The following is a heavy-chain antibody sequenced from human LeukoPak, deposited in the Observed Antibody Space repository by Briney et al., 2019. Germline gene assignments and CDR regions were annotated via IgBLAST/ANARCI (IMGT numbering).Heavy chain of an antibody. D-gene: IGHD4-17*01. Sequence: GGSLRLSCAASGFTFSSYWMHWVRQAPGKGLEWVANIKQDGSEKYYVDSVKGRFTISRDNAKNSLYLQMNSLRAEDTAVYYCARSVTTPLWDYYYGMDVWGQGTTVTVSS. V-gene: IGHV3-7*01. CDR2: IKQDGSEK. CDR1: GFTFSSYW. CDR3: ARSVTTPLWDYYYGMDV. J-gene: IGHJ6*02.